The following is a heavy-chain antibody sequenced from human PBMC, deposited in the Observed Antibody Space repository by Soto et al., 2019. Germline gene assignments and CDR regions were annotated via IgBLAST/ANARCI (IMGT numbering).Heavy chain of an antibody. Sequence: PGGSLRLSCIVSGFSHSSYWMSWVRQAPGKGLEWVANINHDGGDTFYVDSVKGRFTISRDNAKNSLYLQINSLRAEDTAVYYCARSLRYFDWLSYWGQGTLATVSS. CDR3: ARSLRYFDWLSY. CDR2: INHDGGDT. J-gene: IGHJ4*02. V-gene: IGHV3-7*05. CDR1: GFSHSSYW. D-gene: IGHD3-9*01.